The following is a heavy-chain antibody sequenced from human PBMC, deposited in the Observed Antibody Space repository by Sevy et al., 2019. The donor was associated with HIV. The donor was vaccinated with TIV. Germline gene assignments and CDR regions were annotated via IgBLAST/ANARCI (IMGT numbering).Heavy chain of an antibody. V-gene: IGHV3-23*01. Sequence: GGSLRLSCAASGFTFSSYAMSWVRQAPGKGLEWVSAISGSGGSTYYADSVKGRFTISRDNSKDTLYLQMNGLGAEDTAVYYCAKGARCSGGRCHSRGAFDIWGQGTMVTVSS. CDR1: GFTFSSYA. J-gene: IGHJ3*02. CDR2: ISGSGGST. D-gene: IGHD2-15*01. CDR3: AKGARCSGGRCHSRGAFDI.